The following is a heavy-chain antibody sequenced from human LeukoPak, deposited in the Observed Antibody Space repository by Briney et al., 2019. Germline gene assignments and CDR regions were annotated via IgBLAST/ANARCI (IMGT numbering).Heavy chain of an antibody. Sequence: SETLSLTCTVSGGSISSYYWSWIRQPPGKGLEWIGYIYYSGSTNYNPSLKSRVTISVDTSKNQFSLELSSVTAADTAVYYCARSIAAAIDYWGQGTLVTVSS. CDR2: IYYSGST. CDR3: ARSIAAAIDY. V-gene: IGHV4-59*01. D-gene: IGHD6-13*01. J-gene: IGHJ4*02. CDR1: GGSISSYY.